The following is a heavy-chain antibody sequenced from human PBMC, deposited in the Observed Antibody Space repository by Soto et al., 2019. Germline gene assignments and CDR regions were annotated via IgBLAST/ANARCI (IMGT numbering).Heavy chain of an antibody. CDR2: ISAYNGNT. CDR1: GYTFTSYG. J-gene: IGHJ5*02. CDR3: ARVWELELTWNWFDP. D-gene: IGHD1-7*01. Sequence: ASVKVSCKASGYTFTSYGISWVRQAPGQGLEWMGWISAYNGNTNYAQKLQGRVTMTTDTSTSTAYMELRSLRSDDTAVYYCARVWELELTWNWFDPWGQGTLVTVSS. V-gene: IGHV1-18*01.